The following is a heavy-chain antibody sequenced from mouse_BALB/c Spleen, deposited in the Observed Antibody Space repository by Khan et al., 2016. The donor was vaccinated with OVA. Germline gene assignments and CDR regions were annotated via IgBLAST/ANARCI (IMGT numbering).Heavy chain of an antibody. CDR3: ARISSNGDSDD. V-gene: IGHV9-1*02. CDR2: INTYTGEP. J-gene: IGHJ1*01. CDR1: GYTFTNYG. Sequence: LVESGPELKKPGETVKISCKASGYTFTNYGMNWVKQAPGKGLKWMGWINTYTGEPTYADDFKGRFVFSLETSASTPYLQMSNLKNEDMTIFFCARISSNGDSDDWGEGTTVTVSS. D-gene: IGHD6-2*01.